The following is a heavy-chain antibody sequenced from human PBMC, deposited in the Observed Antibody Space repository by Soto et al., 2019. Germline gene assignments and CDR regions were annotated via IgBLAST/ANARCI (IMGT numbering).Heavy chain of an antibody. CDR1: GFTFSSYG. Sequence: GGSLRLSCAASGFTFSSYGMHWVRQAPGKGLEWVAVISYDGSNKYYADSVKGRFTISRDNSKNTLYLQMNSLRAEDTAVYYCARDIGDSSGWYGGYYFDYWGQGTLVTVSS. J-gene: IGHJ4*02. D-gene: IGHD6-19*01. CDR3: ARDIGDSSGWYGGYYFDY. V-gene: IGHV3-30*19. CDR2: ISYDGSNK.